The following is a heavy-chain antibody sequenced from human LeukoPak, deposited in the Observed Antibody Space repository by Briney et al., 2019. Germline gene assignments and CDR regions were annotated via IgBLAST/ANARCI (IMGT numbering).Heavy chain of an antibody. V-gene: IGHV4-34*01. Sequence: SETLSLTCTVSGGSISSYYWSWIRQPPGKGLEWIGEINHSGSTNYNPSLKSRVTISVDTSKNQFSLKLSSVTAADTAVYYCASGAIQLWANWFDPWGQGTLVTVSS. D-gene: IGHD5-18*01. CDR1: GGSISSYY. CDR2: INHSGST. CDR3: ASGAIQLWANWFDP. J-gene: IGHJ5*02.